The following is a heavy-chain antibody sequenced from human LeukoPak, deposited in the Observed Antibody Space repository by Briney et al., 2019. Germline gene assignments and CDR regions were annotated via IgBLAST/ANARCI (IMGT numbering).Heavy chain of an antibody. J-gene: IGHJ2*01. CDR1: GYTFTSYG. CDR2: ISTYNGNT. D-gene: IGHD6-13*01. Sequence: GASVKVSCKASGYTFTSYGISWVRQAPGQGLEWMGWISTYNGNTNYALKFQGRVTMTTDTSTSTAYMELRSLRSDDTAIYYCAREGYSSIWYPRRYFDLWGRGTLVTVSS. V-gene: IGHV1-18*04. CDR3: AREGYSSIWYPRRYFDL.